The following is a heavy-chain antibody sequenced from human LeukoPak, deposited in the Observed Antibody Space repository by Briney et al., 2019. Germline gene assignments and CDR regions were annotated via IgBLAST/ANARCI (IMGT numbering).Heavy chain of an antibody. Sequence: GSLRLSCAASGFTFSSYAMSWVRQAPGKGLEWVSAISGSGGSTYYADSVKGRFTISRDNSKNTLYLQMNSLRAEDTAVYYCARVRLVVVAMDAFDIWGQGTMVTVSS. CDR2: ISGSGGST. CDR1: GFTFSSYA. CDR3: ARVRLVVVAMDAFDI. J-gene: IGHJ3*02. D-gene: IGHD2-15*01. V-gene: IGHV3-23*01.